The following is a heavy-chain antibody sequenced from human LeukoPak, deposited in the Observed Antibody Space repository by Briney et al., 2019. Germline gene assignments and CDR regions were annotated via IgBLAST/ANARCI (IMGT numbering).Heavy chain of an antibody. Sequence: SETLSLTSAVYGGSLSDYYWSWIRQPPGMGLEWIGEINHSGETKYNPSLESRVAMSVDTSKNQFSLELRSVTVADTAMYYCARGQWLDNSWGQGTLVTVSS. D-gene: IGHD6-19*01. J-gene: IGHJ4*02. CDR2: INHSGET. V-gene: IGHV4-34*01. CDR3: ARGQWLDNS. CDR1: GGSLSDYY.